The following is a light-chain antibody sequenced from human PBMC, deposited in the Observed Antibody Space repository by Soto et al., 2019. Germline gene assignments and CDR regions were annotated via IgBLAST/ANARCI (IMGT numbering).Light chain of an antibody. Sequence: DIVMTQSPDSLAVSLGERATINCKSSQSVLHSSNNKNYLTWYQQKPGQPPKLLIYWASTRESGVPDRFSGSGSGTDFTFTISSLQAEDVAVYYCQKFYTAPYTFGQGTKLEIK. V-gene: IGKV4-1*01. J-gene: IGKJ2*01. CDR2: WAS. CDR3: QKFYTAPYT. CDR1: QSVLHSSNNKNY.